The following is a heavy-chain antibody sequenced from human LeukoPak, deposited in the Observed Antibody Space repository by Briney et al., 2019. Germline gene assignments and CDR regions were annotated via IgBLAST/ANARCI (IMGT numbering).Heavy chain of an antibody. CDR2: IYYSGST. CDR3: ARLVYDSRGYYFDY. J-gene: IGHJ4*02. CDR1: GGSFSGYY. Sequence: SETLSLTCAVYGGSFSGYYWSWMRQPPGKGLEWVGYIYYSGSTNYNPSLKSRVTTSIDTSKNQFFLKLSSVTAADTAVYHCARLVYDSRGYYFDYWGQGTLVIVSS. D-gene: IGHD3-22*01. V-gene: IGHV4-59*08.